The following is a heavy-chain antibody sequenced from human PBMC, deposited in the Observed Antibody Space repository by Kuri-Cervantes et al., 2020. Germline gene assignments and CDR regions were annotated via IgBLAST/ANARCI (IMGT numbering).Heavy chain of an antibody. D-gene: IGHD6-13*01. CDR2: IYYSGST. Sequence: SETLSLTCTVSGGSISSSSYYWGWIRQPPGKGLEWIGSIYYSGSTYYNPSLKSRVTISVDKSKKKFSLRLSSVTAADTAVYYCARGRDYSSSWYDYWGQGTLVTVSS. CDR1: GGSISSSSYY. CDR3: ARGRDYSSSWYDY. J-gene: IGHJ4*02. V-gene: IGHV4-39*07.